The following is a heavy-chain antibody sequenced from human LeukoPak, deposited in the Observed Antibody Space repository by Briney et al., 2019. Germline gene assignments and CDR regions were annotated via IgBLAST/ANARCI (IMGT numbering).Heavy chain of an antibody. V-gene: IGHV1-46*01. J-gene: IGHJ4*02. D-gene: IGHD2-2*01. Sequence: ASVKVSCKASGYPFTTYPMHWVRQAPGQGLEWMGIINPSGGSTKYAQKFQGRVTMTRDTSTSTVYMELSSLRSEDTAVYYCARLGYCGSTTCQWGQGTVVTVSS. CDR3: ARLGYCGSTTCQ. CDR2: INPSGGST. CDR1: GYPFTTYP.